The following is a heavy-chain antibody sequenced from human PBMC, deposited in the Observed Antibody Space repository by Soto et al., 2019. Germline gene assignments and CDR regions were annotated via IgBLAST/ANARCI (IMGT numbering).Heavy chain of an antibody. CDR2: ISASGGST. CDR1: GITLSSYA. J-gene: IGHJ4*02. V-gene: IGHV3-23*01. Sequence: VGSLRLSCAASGITLSSYAMSWVRQAPGKGPEWVSGISASGGSTSYADSVKGRFTISRDNSKNTPYLQMNSLRADDTAVYHCAKGQNSGTYRFYFDYWGQGALVTVSS. D-gene: IGHD1-26*01. CDR3: AKGQNSGTYRFYFDY.